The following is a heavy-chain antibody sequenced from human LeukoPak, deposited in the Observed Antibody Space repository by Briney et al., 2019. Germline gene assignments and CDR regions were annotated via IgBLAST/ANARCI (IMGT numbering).Heavy chain of an antibody. CDR2: VNPNSGNT. CDR1: GYTFTSYD. Sequence: ASVKVSCKTSGYTFTSYDLNWVRQATGQGLEWMGWVNPNSGNTGYAQKFQGRVTMTMDPSISTAYMELSSLRSEDTAVYYCARRSEDYDSSAYYHWGQGTLVTVSS. V-gene: IGHV1-8*01. D-gene: IGHD3-22*01. CDR3: ARRSEDYDSSAYYH. J-gene: IGHJ4*02.